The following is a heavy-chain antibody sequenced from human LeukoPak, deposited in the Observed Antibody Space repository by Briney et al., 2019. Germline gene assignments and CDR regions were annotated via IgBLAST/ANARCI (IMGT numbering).Heavy chain of an antibody. J-gene: IGHJ3*02. Sequence: GGSLRLSCAASGFTFTTYWMSWVRQAPGKGLEWVSSISSSSSYIYYADSVKGRFTISRDNAKNSLYLQMNSLRAEDTAVYYCARGSHSGWLDIWGQGTMVTVSS. CDR1: GFTFTTYW. D-gene: IGHD6-19*01. V-gene: IGHV3-21*01. CDR2: ISSSSSYI. CDR3: ARGSHSGWLDI.